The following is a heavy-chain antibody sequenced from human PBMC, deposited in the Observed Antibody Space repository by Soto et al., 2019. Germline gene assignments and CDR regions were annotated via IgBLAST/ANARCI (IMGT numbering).Heavy chain of an antibody. CDR3: ARRWGGTFDY. D-gene: IGHD2-21*01. CDR1: GGSISSYY. CDR2: IYYSGST. J-gene: IGHJ4*02. Sequence: PSETLSLTCTVSGGSISSYYWSWIRQPPGKGLEWIGYIYYSGSTNYNPSLKSRVTISVDTSKNQFSLKLSSVTAADTAVYYCARRWGGTFDYWGQGTLVSFSS. V-gene: IGHV4-59*01.